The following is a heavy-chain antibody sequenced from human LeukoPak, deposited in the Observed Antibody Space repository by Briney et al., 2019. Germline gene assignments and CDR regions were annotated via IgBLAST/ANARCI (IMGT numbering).Heavy chain of an antibody. Sequence: GGSLRLSCSASGFTFSSHAMYWVRQVPGKGLESVSAISSNGGSTHYADSVKGRFTISRDNSKNMVYLQMSSVRAEDTAVYYCVKSQDYYGQFDPWGQGTLVTVSS. CDR2: ISSNGGST. CDR3: VKSQDYYGQFDP. V-gene: IGHV3-64D*09. CDR1: GFTFSSHA. D-gene: IGHD3-10*01. J-gene: IGHJ5*02.